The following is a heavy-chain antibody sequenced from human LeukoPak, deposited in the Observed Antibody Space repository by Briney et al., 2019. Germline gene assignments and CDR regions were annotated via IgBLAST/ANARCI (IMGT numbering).Heavy chain of an antibody. D-gene: IGHD2-15*01. CDR2: IYHSGST. CDR1: GGSISGYY. V-gene: IGHV4-38-2*02. J-gene: IGHJ5*02. CDR3: ARWVAVRFDP. Sequence: SETLSLTCTVSGGSISGYYWGWIRQPPGKGLEWIGSIYHSGSTYYNQSLKSRVTISVDTSKNQFSLKLSSVTAADTAVYYCARWVAVRFDPWGQGTLVTVSS.